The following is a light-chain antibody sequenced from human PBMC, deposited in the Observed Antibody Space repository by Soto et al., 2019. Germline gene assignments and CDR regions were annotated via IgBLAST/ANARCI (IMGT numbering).Light chain of an antibody. J-gene: IGKJ4*01. Sequence: DIVMTQSPDSLTVSLGERATINCKSSQSILSSSNNKNYLVWYQQKPGQPRKVLINWASTRESGVPDRFSGSGSGADFTLTISSLQAEDVAVYYCQQYYSTPPTFGGGTKLEIK. CDR3: QQYYSTPPT. CDR1: QSILSSSNNKNY. V-gene: IGKV4-1*01. CDR2: WAS.